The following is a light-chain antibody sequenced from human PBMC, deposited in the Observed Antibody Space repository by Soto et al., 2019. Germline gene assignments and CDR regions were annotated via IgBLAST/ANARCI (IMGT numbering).Light chain of an antibody. Sequence: QSVLTQPHSVSEAPRQRVTISCSGSSSNIGNNAVNWYQQLPGKAPKLLIYYDDLLPSGVSDRFSGSKSGTSASLAISGLQSEDEAGYYCAAWDDSLNGVVFGGGTKVTVL. V-gene: IGLV1-36*01. CDR3: AAWDDSLNGVV. J-gene: IGLJ2*01. CDR1: SSNIGNNA. CDR2: YDD.